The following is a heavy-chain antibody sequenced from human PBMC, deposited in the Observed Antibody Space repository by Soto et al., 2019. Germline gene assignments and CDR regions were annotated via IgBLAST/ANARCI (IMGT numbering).Heavy chain of an antibody. Sequence: QVQLVQSGAEVKKPGSSVKVSCKASGGTFSSYAISWVRQAPGQGLEWMGGIIPIFGTANYAQKFQGRVTSTADESTSTAYMELSSLRAEDTAVYYCARDGGYCSSTSCYGPTNYYYDGMDVWGQGTTVTVSS. CDR1: GGTFSSYA. CDR3: ARDGGYCSSTSCYGPTNYYYDGMDV. CDR2: IIPIFGTA. J-gene: IGHJ6*02. V-gene: IGHV1-69*01. D-gene: IGHD2-2*01.